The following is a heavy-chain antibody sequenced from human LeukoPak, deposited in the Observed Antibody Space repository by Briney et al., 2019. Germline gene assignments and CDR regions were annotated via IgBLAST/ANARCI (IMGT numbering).Heavy chain of an antibody. CDR3: AKGDYGGNSGAFDI. Sequence: QPGGSLRLSCAASGFTFSTYAMHWVRQAPGKGLEWVAVIWYGGSNKYYADSVKGRFTISRDNSKNTLYLQMNSLRAEDTAVYYCAKGDYGGNSGAFDIWGQGTMVTVSS. CDR1: GFTFSTYA. J-gene: IGHJ3*02. D-gene: IGHD4-23*01. CDR2: IWYGGSNK. V-gene: IGHV3-30*02.